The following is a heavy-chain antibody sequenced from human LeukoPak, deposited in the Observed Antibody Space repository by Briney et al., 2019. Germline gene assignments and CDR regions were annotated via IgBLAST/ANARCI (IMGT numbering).Heavy chain of an antibody. J-gene: IGHJ3*01. D-gene: IGHD2-15*01. CDR2: TKQDGSEK. V-gene: IGHV3-7*01. CDR3: AREGLDILVVVAATDAFDF. Sequence: GGSLRLSCEASGFTFSSYWMSWVRQAPGKGLEWVANTKQDGSEKSYVDSVEGRFTISRDNAKNSLYLQMNRLRAEDTAVYYCAREGLDILVVVAATDAFDFWGQGTMVTVSS. CDR1: GFTFSSYW.